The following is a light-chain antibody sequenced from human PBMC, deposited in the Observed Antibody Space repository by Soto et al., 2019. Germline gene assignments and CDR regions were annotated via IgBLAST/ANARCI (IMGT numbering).Light chain of an antibody. CDR1: QSISSW. CDR2: DAS. J-gene: IGKJ1*01. Sequence: DIPMTQSPSTLSASVGDRVTITCRASQSISSWLAWYQQKPGKAPKLLIYDASSLESGVPSRFSGSGSGTEFTLTISSLQPDDFATYYCQQYNSYPWTFDQGTKVEIK. CDR3: QQYNSYPWT. V-gene: IGKV1-5*01.